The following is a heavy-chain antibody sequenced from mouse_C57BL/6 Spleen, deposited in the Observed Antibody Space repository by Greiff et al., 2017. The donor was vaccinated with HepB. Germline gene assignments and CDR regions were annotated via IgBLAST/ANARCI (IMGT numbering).Heavy chain of an antibody. CDR2: IWSGGST. CDR1: GFSLTSYG. J-gene: IGHJ3*01. Sequence: VKVVESGPGLVQPSQSLSITCTVSGFSLTSYGVHWVRQSPGKGLEWLGVIWSGGSTDYNAAFISRLSISKDNSKSQVFFKMNSLQADDTAIYYYARYDGYYGGFAYWGQGTLVTVSA. CDR3: ARYDGYYGGFAY. V-gene: IGHV2-2*01. D-gene: IGHD2-3*01.